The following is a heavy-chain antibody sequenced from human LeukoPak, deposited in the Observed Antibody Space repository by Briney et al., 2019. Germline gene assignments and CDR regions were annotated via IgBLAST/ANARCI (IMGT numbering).Heavy chain of an antibody. J-gene: IGHJ4*02. D-gene: IGHD6-19*01. Sequence: ASVRVSCKASGYTFTDFYLHWVRQAPGQGLVWMGWINPYSGDTRYAEKFQGRVTMTRDTSNSTVYMEMNSLKSDDTAVYYCARLPVTGSGDYWGQGTLVVVSS. CDR2: INPYSGDT. CDR1: GYTFTDFY. V-gene: IGHV1-2*02. CDR3: ARLPVTGSGDY.